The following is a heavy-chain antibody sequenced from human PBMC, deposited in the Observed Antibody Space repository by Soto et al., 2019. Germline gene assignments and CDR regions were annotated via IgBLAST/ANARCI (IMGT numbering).Heavy chain of an antibody. CDR3: GRLPASGNPNGGALDV. CDR2: IYPGDSDT. D-gene: IGHD2-15*01. V-gene: IGHV5-51*01. CDR1: GYTFATYW. Sequence: EVQLVQSGAEVKKPGESLRIFCEASGYTFATYWIAWVRQSPGKGLEWMAIIYPGDSDTRYNPSFQGHVTISADASTSIAYLQLTSLKASDTAIYFCGRLPASGNPNGGALDVWGQGTVISVSS. J-gene: IGHJ3*01.